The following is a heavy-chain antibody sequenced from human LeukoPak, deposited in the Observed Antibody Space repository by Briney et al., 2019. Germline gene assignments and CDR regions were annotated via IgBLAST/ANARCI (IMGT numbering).Heavy chain of an antibody. J-gene: IGHJ6*02. V-gene: IGHV3-74*01. CDR2: INHDATDI. CDR1: GFTFSSYV. D-gene: IGHD2-2*01. CDR3: ASAPEIVGSSTSPFMDV. Sequence: PGGSLRLSCAASGFTFSSYVMHWVRQVPGKGLVWVSRINHDATDITYADSVKGRFTISRDNSKNTLYLQMNSLRAEDTAVYYCASAPEIVGSSTSPFMDVWGQGTTVTVSS.